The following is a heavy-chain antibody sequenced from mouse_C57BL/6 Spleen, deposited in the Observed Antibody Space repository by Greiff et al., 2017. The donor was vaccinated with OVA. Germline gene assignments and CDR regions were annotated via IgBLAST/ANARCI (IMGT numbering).Heavy chain of an antibody. CDR3: ARGYYGSSYVGYFDV. CDR2: INPNNGGT. V-gene: IGHV1-26*01. J-gene: IGHJ1*03. CDR1: GYTFTDYY. Sequence: VQLQQSGPELVKPGASVKISCKASGYTFTDYYMNWVKQSHGKSLEWIGDINPNNGGTSYNQKFKGKATLTVDKSSSTAYMELRSLTSEDSAVYYCARGYYGSSYVGYFDVWGTGTTVTVSS. D-gene: IGHD1-1*01.